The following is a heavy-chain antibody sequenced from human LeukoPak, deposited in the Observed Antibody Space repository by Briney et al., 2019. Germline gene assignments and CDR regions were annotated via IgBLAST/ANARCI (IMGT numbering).Heavy chain of an antibody. J-gene: IGHJ3*02. CDR1: GGTFSSYA. CDR3: ARRPYYYDSSGYRDAFDI. D-gene: IGHD3-22*01. CDR2: IIPIFGTA. V-gene: IGHV1-69*13. Sequence: ASVTVSFTASGGTFSSYAISWVRQAPGQGLEWMGGIIPIFGTANYAQKFQGRVTITADESTSTAYMELSSLRSEDTAVYYCARRPYYYDSSGYRDAFDIWGQGTMVTVSS.